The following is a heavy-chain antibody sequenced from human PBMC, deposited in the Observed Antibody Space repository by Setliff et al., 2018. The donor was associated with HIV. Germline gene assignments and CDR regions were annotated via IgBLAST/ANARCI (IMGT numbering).Heavy chain of an antibody. CDR2: ISSSGDTK. J-gene: IGHJ4*02. CDR3: ASPAGESGSSGLYYFDY. Sequence: PGGSLRLSCAASGFTFSDYYMSWIRQAPGKGLEWVSYISSSGDTKYYTDSVKGRFTISRDNAKNTLYLQMNSLRAEDTAVYYCASPAGESGSSGLYYFDYWGQGTLVTVSS. V-gene: IGHV3-11*04. D-gene: IGHD3-22*01. CDR1: GFTFSDYY.